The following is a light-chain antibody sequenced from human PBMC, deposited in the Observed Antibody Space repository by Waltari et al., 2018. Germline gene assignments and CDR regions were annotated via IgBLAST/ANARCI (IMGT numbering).Light chain of an antibody. J-gene: IGKJ5*01. V-gene: IGKV1-33*01. CDR2: EAS. CDR1: EDITNY. Sequence: DIQMTQSPSSLSASVGDRVTITCQATEDITNYLNWYQQKPGKAPKLLIYEASNLETGVPSRFSGSGSGTDSTFAISRLHPEDVATYYCQQYHDLPTFGQGTRLEIK. CDR3: QQYHDLPT.